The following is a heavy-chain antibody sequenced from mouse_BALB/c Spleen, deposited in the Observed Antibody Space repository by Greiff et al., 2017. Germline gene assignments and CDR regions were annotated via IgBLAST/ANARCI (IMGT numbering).Heavy chain of an antibody. D-gene: IGHD2-3*01. CDR3: ARSDGYPAWFAY. CDR1: GYAFTNYL. V-gene: IGHV1-54*01. CDR2: INPGSGGT. Sequence: QVQLQQSGAELVRPGTSVKVSCKASGYAFTNYLIEWVKQRPGQGLEWIGVINPGSGGTNYNEKFKGKATLTADKSSSTAYMQLSSLTSDDSAVYFCARSDGYPAWFAYWGQGTLVTVSA. J-gene: IGHJ3*01.